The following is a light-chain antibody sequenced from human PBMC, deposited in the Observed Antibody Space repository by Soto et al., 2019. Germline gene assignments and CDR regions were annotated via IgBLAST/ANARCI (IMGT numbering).Light chain of an antibody. CDR3: QQYNSYLYT. V-gene: IGKV1-5*03. Sequence: DIQMTQSPSTLSASVGDRVTITCRASQSISSWLAWYQQKPGKAPKLLIYKASSLESGVPSRFSGSGSGTEFTLTISSLQPDDFATYDGQQYNSYLYTFGQETKLEIK. J-gene: IGKJ2*01. CDR1: QSISSW. CDR2: KAS.